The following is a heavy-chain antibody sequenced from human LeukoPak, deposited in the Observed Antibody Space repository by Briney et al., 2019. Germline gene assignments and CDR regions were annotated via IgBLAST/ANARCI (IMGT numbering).Heavy chain of an antibody. CDR1: GGSFSGYY. CDR2: INHSGST. J-gene: IGHJ6*03. Sequence: PSETLSLTCAVYGGSFSGYYWSWIRQPPGKGLEWIGEINHSGSTNYNPSLKSRVTISVDTSKNQFSLKLRSVSAADTAVYYCARVEEGYGSGRRENYYYYYMDVWGKGTTVTISS. D-gene: IGHD3-10*01. CDR3: ARVEEGYGSGRRENYYYYYMDV. V-gene: IGHV4-34*01.